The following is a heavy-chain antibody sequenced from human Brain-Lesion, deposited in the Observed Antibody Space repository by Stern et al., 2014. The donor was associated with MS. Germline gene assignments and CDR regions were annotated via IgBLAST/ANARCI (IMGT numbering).Heavy chain of an antibody. D-gene: IGHD3-22*01. CDR2: INPKRGGT. CDR1: GYTFTGYY. Sequence: QVQLVQSGAEVKKPGASVKVSCKASGYTFTGYYMHWVRQAPGQGLEWMGWINPKRGGTNYAQKFQGWVTMTRDTSINTAYMELSRLRSDDTAVYYCATYYYDSTGYNDFWGQGTLVTVSS. J-gene: IGHJ4*02. CDR3: ATYYYDSTGYNDF. V-gene: IGHV1-2*04.